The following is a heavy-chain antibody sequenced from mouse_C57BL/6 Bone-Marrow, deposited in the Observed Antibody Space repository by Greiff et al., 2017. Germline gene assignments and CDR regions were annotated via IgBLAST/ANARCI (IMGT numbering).Heavy chain of an antibody. CDR3: AREGVYGNYGY. CDR2: INPNNGGT. Sequence: EVQLQESGPELVKPGASVKMSCKASGYTFTDYNMHWVKQSHGKSLEWIGYINPNNGGTSNNQKFKGKATLTVNKSSSTAYMELRSLTSEDSAGYYCAREGVYGNYGYWGQGTTLTVSS. CDR1: GYTFTDYN. V-gene: IGHV1-22*01. J-gene: IGHJ2*01. D-gene: IGHD2-1*01.